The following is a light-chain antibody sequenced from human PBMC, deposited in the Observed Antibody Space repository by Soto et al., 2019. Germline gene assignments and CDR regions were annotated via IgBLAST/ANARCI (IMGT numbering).Light chain of an antibody. CDR2: EAS. CDR3: QHYDTYSPMWT. J-gene: IGKJ1*01. V-gene: IGKV1-5*03. Sequence: DIQLAQSPSTLSASVGDRLIITCRATQMINWLSWYQQKPGKAPKLLIFEASRLESGVPSRFSGSGSGTEFTLTISSLQPDDFGTYYCQHYDTYSPMWTFGQGTKVEVK. CDR1: QMINW.